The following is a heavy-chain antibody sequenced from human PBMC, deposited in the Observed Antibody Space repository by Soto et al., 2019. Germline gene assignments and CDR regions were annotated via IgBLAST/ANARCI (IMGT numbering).Heavy chain of an antibody. V-gene: IGHV4-34*01. CDR1: GGSFSGYY. CDR3: ARGRRVTPSFWRGFLPPRGKKNWFDP. J-gene: IGHJ5*02. D-gene: IGHD3-3*01. Sequence: GPGPETPSETLSLTCAVYGGSFSGYYWSWIRQPPGKGLEWIGEINHSGSTNYNPSLKSRVTISVDTSKNQFSLKLSSVTAADTAVFYCARGRRVTPSFWRGFLPPRGKKNWFDPWGQGTLVTVST. CDR2: INHSGST.